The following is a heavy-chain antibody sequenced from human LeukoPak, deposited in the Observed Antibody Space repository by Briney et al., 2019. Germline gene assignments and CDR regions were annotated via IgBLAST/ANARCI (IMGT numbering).Heavy chain of an antibody. D-gene: IGHD2-2*01. CDR1: DGTFSSYN. CDR2: IYTTGIT. V-gene: IGHV4-4*07. Sequence: SETLTLTCTASDGTFSSYNWSWIRQPAGKGLEWIGRIYTTGITIYNPSLKSRVTMSVDTSKNQFSLSLISMTATAARAYNSARPPNRGMPDVVLICGQGTMVTVSS. J-gene: IGHJ3*02. CDR3: ARPPNRGMPDVVLI.